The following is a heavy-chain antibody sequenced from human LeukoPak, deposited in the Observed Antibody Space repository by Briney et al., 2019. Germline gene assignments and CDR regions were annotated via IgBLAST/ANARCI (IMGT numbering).Heavy chain of an antibody. Sequence: GVSLRLSCAASGFTFSTYWMSWVRQAPGKGPECVANIKRDGSEKYYVDSVKGRFTIFRDDAKSSLYLQMNSLRAEDTAVYFCARVYTGNRWHFDYWGQGTLVTVSS. D-gene: IGHD2-2*02. J-gene: IGHJ4*02. CDR3: ARVYTGNRWHFDY. V-gene: IGHV3-7*03. CDR1: GFTFSTYW. CDR2: IKRDGSEK.